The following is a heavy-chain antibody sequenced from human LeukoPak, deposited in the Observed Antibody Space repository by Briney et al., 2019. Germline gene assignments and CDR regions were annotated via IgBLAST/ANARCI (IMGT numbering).Heavy chain of an antibody. CDR1: GGSISSGGYS. CDR3: ARPPLGYYGSGSYGRYGMDV. Sequence: SQTLSLTCAVSGGSISSGGYSWSWIRQPPGKGLEWIGYIYHSGSTYYNPSLKSRVTISVDRSKNQFSLKLSSVTAADTAVYYCARPPLGYYGSGSYGRYGMDVWGQGTTVTVSS. J-gene: IGHJ6*02. D-gene: IGHD3-10*01. CDR2: IYHSGST. V-gene: IGHV4-30-2*01.